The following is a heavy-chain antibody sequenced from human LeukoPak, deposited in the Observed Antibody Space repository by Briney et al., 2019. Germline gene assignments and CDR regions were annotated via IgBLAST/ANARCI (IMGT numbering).Heavy chain of an antibody. CDR3: ARLGYYYYMDV. CDR2: INHSGST. D-gene: IGHD7-27*01. J-gene: IGHJ6*03. Sequence: TSETLSLTCAVYGGSFSGYYWSWTRQPPGKVLEWIGEINHSGSTNYNPSLKSRVTISVDTSKNQFSLKLSSVTAADTAVYYCARLGYYYYMDVWGKGTTVTISS. V-gene: IGHV4-34*01. CDR1: GGSFSGYY.